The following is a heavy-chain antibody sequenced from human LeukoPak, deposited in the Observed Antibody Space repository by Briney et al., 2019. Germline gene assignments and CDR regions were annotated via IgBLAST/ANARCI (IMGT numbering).Heavy chain of an antibody. V-gene: IGHV4-30-4*01. Sequence: PSETLSRTCTVSGGSISSGDYYWSWIRQPPGKGLEWIGYIYYSGSTYYNPSLKSRVTISVDTSKNQFSLKLSSVTAADTAVYYCARLYYYDSSGYWIDYWGQGTLVTVSS. CDR3: ARLYYYDSSGYWIDY. J-gene: IGHJ4*02. D-gene: IGHD3-22*01. CDR1: GGSISSGDYY. CDR2: IYYSGST.